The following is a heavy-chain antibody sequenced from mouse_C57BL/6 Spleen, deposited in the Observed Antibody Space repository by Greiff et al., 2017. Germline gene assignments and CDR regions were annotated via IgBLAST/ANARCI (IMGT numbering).Heavy chain of an antibody. CDR3: AREVGSSGYWFAY. J-gene: IGHJ3*01. Sequence: VQLQQPGAELVRPGSSVKLSCKASGYPFTSFWMGWVKRRPGQGLEWIGNIDPSDSVTHYNQKFKDKATLTVDKSSSTAYMQLSSLTSEDSAVYYCAREVGSSGYWFAYWGQGTLVTVSA. D-gene: IGHD3-2*02. CDR1: GYPFTSFW. CDR2: IDPSDSVT. V-gene: IGHV1-61*01.